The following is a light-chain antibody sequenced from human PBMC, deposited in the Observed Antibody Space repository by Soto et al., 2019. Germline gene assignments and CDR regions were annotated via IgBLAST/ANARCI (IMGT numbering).Light chain of an antibody. CDR3: QQYEKWPPT. V-gene: IGKV3D-15*01. J-gene: IGKJ1*01. Sequence: EIVMTQAPATLSASPGERATLSCRASQSIRTTLAWYQQKPGQPPRLLIYGASTRATGIPARFSGSGSGTEFTLSISSLQSDDLAVYHCQQYEKWPPTFGQGTNVEIK. CDR2: GAS. CDR1: QSIRTT.